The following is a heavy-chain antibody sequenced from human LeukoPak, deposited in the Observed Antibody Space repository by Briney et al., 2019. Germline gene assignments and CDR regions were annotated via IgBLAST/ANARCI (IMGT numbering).Heavy chain of an antibody. J-gene: IGHJ6*02. V-gene: IGHV3-30*04. CDR3: ARGGTEIYYYYYGMDA. Sequence: GGSLRLSCAASTFALSRYAMHWVRQAPGRGLEWVGVISYDGSDKFYADSVKGRFTISRDNSKNTLYLQMNSLRPEDTAVYYCARGGTEIYYYYYGMDAWGRGTTVTVSS. D-gene: IGHD5-24*01. CDR1: TFALSRYA. CDR2: ISYDGSDK.